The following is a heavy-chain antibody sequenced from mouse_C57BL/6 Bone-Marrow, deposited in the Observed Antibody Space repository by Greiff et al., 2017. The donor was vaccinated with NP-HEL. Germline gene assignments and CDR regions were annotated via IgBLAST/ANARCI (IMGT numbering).Heavy chain of an antibody. CDR3: APVRYYYGSSSFAY. D-gene: IGHD1-1*01. CDR2: IYPGDGDT. V-gene: IGHV1-82*01. CDR1: GYAFSSSW. Sequence: QVQLQQSGPELVKPGASVKISCKASGYAFSSSWMNWVKQRPGKGLEWIGRIYPGDGDTNYNGKFKGKATLTADKSSSTAYMQLSSLTSEDSAVYFCAPVRYYYGSSSFAYWGRGTRVTVSA. J-gene: IGHJ3*01.